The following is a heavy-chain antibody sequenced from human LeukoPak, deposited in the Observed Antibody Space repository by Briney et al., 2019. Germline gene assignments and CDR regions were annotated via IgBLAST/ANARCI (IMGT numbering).Heavy chain of an antibody. D-gene: IGHD3-22*01. V-gene: IGHV3-30*18. CDR3: AKDRKSFDSRGGFDY. Sequence: PGGSLRLSCAVSGFTFSSYGMHWVRQAPGKGLEWVAVISYDGSNKYYADSVKGRFTISRDNSKNTLYLQMNSLRAEDTAVYYCAKDRKSFDSRGGFDYWGQGTLVTVSS. CDR1: GFTFSSYG. J-gene: IGHJ4*02. CDR2: ISYDGSNK.